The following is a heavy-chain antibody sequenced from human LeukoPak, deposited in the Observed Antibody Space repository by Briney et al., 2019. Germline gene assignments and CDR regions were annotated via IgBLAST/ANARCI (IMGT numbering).Heavy chain of an antibody. CDR3: AKDGSGFYFGY. D-gene: IGHD3-10*01. V-gene: IGHV3-30*02. CDR1: GFTFSNYG. CDR2: IQDDGSHK. Sequence: GGSLRLSCVASGFTFSNYGMHWVRQAPGKGLEWVAFIQDDGSHKFYADSVKGLFTISRDNSKNTLFLQTNSLRPEDTAVYYCAKDGSGFYFGYWGQGTLVTVSS. J-gene: IGHJ4*02.